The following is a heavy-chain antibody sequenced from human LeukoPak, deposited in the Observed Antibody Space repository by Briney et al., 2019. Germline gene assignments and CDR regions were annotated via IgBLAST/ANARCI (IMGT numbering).Heavy chain of an antibody. CDR2: ISSSSSYI. CDR3: ARDLRVERAFDI. Sequence: GGSLRLSCAASGFTFSSYSMNWVRQAPGEGLEWVSSISSSSSYIYYADSVKGRFTISRDNAKNSLYLQMNSLRAEDTAVYYCARDLRVERAFDIWGQGTMVTVSS. CDR1: GFTFSSYS. J-gene: IGHJ3*02. V-gene: IGHV3-21*01.